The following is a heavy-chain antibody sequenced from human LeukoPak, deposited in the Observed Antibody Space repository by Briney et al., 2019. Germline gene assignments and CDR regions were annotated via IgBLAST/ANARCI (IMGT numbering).Heavy chain of an antibody. CDR2: IYYSGGT. CDR1: GGSISSYY. J-gene: IGHJ4*02. CDR3: ARIATPGYSSSWIDY. D-gene: IGHD6-13*01. Sequence: PSETLSLTCTVSGGSISSYYWSWIRQPPGKGLEWIGYIYYSGGTNYNPSLKSRVTISVDTSKNQFSLKLSSVTAADTAVYYCARIATPGYSSSWIDYWGQGTLVTVSS. V-gene: IGHV4-59*01.